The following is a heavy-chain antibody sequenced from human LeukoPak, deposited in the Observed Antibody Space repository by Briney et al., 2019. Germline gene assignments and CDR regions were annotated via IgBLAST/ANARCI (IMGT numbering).Heavy chain of an antibody. V-gene: IGHV4-59*01. J-gene: IGHJ3*02. CDR3: ARVASLGRAPDAFDI. D-gene: IGHD3-16*01. Sequence: SETLSLTCTVSGGSISSYYWSWIRQPPGKGLEWIGYIYYSGSTNYNPSLKSRVTISVDTSKNQFSLKLSSVTAADTAVYYCARVASLGRAPDAFDIWGQGTMVTVSS. CDR1: GGSISSYY. CDR2: IYYSGST.